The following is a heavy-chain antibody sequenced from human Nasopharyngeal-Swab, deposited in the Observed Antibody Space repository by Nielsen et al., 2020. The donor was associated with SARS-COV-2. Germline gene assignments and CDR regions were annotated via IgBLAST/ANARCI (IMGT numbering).Heavy chain of an antibody. D-gene: IGHD3-3*02. V-gene: IGHV4-39*01. CDR3: ARPSRHFWSGQDPWFDS. CDR1: GGSISSSSYY. CDR2: IYYSGST. J-gene: IGHJ5*01. Sequence: SETLSLTCTVSGGSISSSSYYWGWIRQPPGKGLEWIGSIYYSGSTYYNPSLKSRVTISVDTSKNQFSLKLSSVTAADTAVYYCARPSRHFWSGQDPWFDSWGQGTLVTVSS.